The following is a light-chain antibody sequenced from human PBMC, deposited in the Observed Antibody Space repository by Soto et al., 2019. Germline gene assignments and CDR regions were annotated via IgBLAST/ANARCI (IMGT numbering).Light chain of an antibody. J-gene: IGKJ5*01. V-gene: IGKV3-11*01. Sequence: EIVRTQSAATLSLARVERATLSCRASQSVSSDLAWYHQKPGQAPRLLIYDASNRATGIPARFSGSGSGTDFTLTISSLEPEDFAVYYCQQRSNWPRITFGQGTRLEIK. CDR3: QQRSNWPRIT. CDR2: DAS. CDR1: QSVSSD.